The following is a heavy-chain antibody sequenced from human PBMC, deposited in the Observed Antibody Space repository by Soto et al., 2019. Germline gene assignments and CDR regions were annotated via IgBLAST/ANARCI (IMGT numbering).Heavy chain of an antibody. V-gene: IGHV1-2*02. CDR3: AGGEVDTAPFDP. Sequence: QVQLVQSGAEVKKPGASVKVSCKASGYTFTGYYMHWVRQAPGPGLGWVGWINPNLGNTKYVQKWQGRVIMTRDTSSRTAYMELRRLTSDDTAGYYCAGGEVDTAPFDPWGQGTLVTVSS. CDR2: INPNLGNT. J-gene: IGHJ5*02. D-gene: IGHD5-18*01. CDR1: GYTFTGYY.